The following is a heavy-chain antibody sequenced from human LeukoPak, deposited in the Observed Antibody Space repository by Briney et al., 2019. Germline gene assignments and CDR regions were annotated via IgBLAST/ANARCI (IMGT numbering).Heavy chain of an antibody. CDR2: ISSSSSYI. J-gene: IGHJ5*02. CDR1: GFTFSSYS. CDR3: ARGHKYSNSNWFDP. V-gene: IGHV3-21*01. D-gene: IGHD4-11*01. Sequence: GSLRLSCAASGFTFSSYSMNWVRQAPGKGLEWVSSISSSSSYIYYADSVKGRFTISRDNAKNSLYLQMNSLRAEDTAVYYCARGHKYSNSNWFDPWGQGTLVTVSS.